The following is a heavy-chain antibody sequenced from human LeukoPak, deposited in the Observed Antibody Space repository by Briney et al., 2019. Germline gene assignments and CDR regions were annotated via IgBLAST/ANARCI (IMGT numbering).Heavy chain of an antibody. CDR2: IYYSGST. CDR1: GGSISSSSYY. Sequence: SETLSLTCTVSGGSISSSSYYWGWIRQPPGKGLEWIGSIYYSGSTYYNPSLKGRVTISVDTSKNQFSLKLSSVTAADTAVYYCARAEYDILTGSTYYFDYWGQGTLVTVSS. CDR3: ARAEYDILTGSTYYFDY. J-gene: IGHJ4*02. V-gene: IGHV4-39*07. D-gene: IGHD3-9*01.